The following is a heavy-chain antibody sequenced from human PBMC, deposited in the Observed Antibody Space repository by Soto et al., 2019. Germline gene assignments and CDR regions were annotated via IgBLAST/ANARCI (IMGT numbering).Heavy chain of an antibody. CDR1: GFTFITYD. Sequence: ASVKVSCMASGFTFITYDFSSVRQAAGQGLELMGWMNPNTGNAGFAQKFRGRINITRNTSISTAYLELSSLRSDDSAVYFCARRKERSGPYYLDLWGQGTQVSVSS. CDR3: ARRKERSGPYYLDL. J-gene: IGHJ4*02. CDR2: MNPNTGNA. D-gene: IGHD6-25*01. V-gene: IGHV1-8*01.